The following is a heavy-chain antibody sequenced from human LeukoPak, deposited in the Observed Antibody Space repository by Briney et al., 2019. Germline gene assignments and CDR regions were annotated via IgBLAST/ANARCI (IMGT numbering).Heavy chain of an antibody. Sequence: ASVKVSSKPSRGSIRLYAISWVRHAPGQGLECMGGIITIRGTANYAQKFQGRVTITADESTNTAYMELSSLRSEDTAVYYCARERYSSGWYLVDYWGQGTPVTVSS. V-gene: IGHV1-69*13. J-gene: IGHJ4*02. CDR2: IITIRGTA. CDR3: ARERYSSGWYLVDY. CDR1: RGSIRLYA. D-gene: IGHD6-19*01.